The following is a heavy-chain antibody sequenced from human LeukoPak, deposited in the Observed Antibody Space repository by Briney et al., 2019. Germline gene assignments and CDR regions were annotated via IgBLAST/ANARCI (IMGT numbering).Heavy chain of an antibody. D-gene: IGHD3-10*01. V-gene: IGHV4-59*01. CDR2: IYYTGST. CDR1: GGSISSYY. Sequence: SETLSLTCTVSGGSISSYYWSWIRLPPGKGLECIGYIYYTGSTNYNPSLKSRVTISVDTSKNQFSLKLSSVTAADTAVYYCARDPPGPGSYYDYWSQGTLVTVSS. CDR3: ARDPPGPGSYYDY. J-gene: IGHJ4*02.